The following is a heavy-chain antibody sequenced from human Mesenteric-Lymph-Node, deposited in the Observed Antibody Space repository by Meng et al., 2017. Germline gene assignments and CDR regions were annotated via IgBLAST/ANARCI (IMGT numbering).Heavy chain of an antibody. CDR3: ARDGYGSSWYWWFDP. J-gene: IGHJ5*02. CDR1: GGSISTYY. D-gene: IGHD6-13*01. V-gene: IGHV4-59*12. CDR2: IYYSGST. Sequence: GSLRLSCNVSGGSISTYYWNWIRQSPGKGLEWIGNIYYSGSTNYNPSLKSRVTISVDTSKNQFSRKLSSVTAADTAVYYCARDGYGSSWYWWFDPWGQGTLVTVSS.